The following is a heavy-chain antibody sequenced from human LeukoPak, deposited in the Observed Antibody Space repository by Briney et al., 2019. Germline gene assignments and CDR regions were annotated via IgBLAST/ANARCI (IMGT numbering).Heavy chain of an antibody. CDR2: IYHTGKS. V-gene: IGHV4-38-2*02. CDR3: ARGDINYYGSGSFDP. CDR1: GYSISSGYY. D-gene: IGHD3-10*01. J-gene: IGHJ5*02. Sequence: SETLSLTCSVSGYSISSGYYWDWIRQPPGKGLEWIASIYHTGKSYYNPSLKSRVTISVDTSKNQFSLKLSSVTAADTAVYYCARGDINYYGSGSFDPWGQGTLVTVSS.